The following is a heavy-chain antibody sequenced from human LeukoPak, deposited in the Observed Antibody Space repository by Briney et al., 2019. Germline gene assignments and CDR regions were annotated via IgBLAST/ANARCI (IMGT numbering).Heavy chain of an antibody. CDR3: ARVLCSGGSCYAAFDI. D-gene: IGHD2-15*01. CDR2: IIPILGIA. J-gene: IGHJ3*02. Sequence: GASVKVSCKASGYTFTTHGFTWVRQAPGQGPEWMGRIIPILGIANYAQKFQGRVTITADKSTSTAYMELSSLRSEDTAVYYCARVLCSGGSCYAAFDIWGQGTMVTVSS. CDR1: GYTFTTHG. V-gene: IGHV1-69*04.